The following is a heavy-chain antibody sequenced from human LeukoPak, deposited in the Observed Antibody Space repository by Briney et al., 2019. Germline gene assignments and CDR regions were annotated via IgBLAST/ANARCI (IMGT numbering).Heavy chain of an antibody. CDR1: GCSISSYY. CDR2: IYSSGST. J-gene: IGHJ4*02. V-gene: IGHV4-59*01. D-gene: IGHD5-18*01. Sequence: PSETLSLTCTVSGCSISSYYWSWIRQPPGKGLEWIGSIYSSGSTTYNPSLKSRVTISIDTSKNQFSLRLNSVTAADTAVYYCARGAAGYSYGWGQGTLVTVSS. CDR3: ARGAAGYSYG.